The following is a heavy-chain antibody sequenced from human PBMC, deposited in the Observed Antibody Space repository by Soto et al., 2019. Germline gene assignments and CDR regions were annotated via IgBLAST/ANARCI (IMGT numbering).Heavy chain of an antibody. CDR1: GVSISSYY. Sequence: SETLSLTCTVSGVSISSYYWIWIRQPPGKGLEWIGYIYYSGSTNYNPSLKSRVTISVDTSKNQFSLKLSSVTAADTAVYYCARLPHYYDSSGYNDYWGQGTLVTVSS. D-gene: IGHD3-22*01. J-gene: IGHJ4*02. V-gene: IGHV4-59*08. CDR3: ARLPHYYDSSGYNDY. CDR2: IYYSGST.